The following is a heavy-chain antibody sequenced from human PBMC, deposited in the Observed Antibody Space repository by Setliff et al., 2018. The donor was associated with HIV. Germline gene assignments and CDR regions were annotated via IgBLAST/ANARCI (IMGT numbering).Heavy chain of an antibody. Sequence: SVKVSCKTSGYTFINYGITWVRQAPGQALEWMGWFTPFNDNTNYAQKYRGRISITRDRSMSTAYMELSSLRSEDTGMYYCARSSRANEAFDVWGQGTMVTVSS. CDR3: ARSSRANEAFDV. CDR2: FTPFNDNT. CDR1: GYTFINYG. V-gene: IGHV1-45*02. J-gene: IGHJ3*01.